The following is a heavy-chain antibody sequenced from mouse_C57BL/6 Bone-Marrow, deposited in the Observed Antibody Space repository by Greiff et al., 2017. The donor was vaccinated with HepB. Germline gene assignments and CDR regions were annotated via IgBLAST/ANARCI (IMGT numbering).Heavy chain of an antibody. V-gene: IGHV5-6*01. J-gene: IGHJ2*01. CDR1: GFTFSSYG. CDR2: ISSGGSYT. D-gene: IGHD2-5*01. CDR3: ARNLYYSNSYFDY. Sequence: EVQVVESGGDLVKPGGSLKLSCAASGFTFSSYGMSWVRQTPDKRLEWVATISSGGSYTYYPDSVKGRFTISRDNAKNTMYLQMSSLKSEDTAMYYCARNLYYSNSYFDYWGQGTTLTVSS.